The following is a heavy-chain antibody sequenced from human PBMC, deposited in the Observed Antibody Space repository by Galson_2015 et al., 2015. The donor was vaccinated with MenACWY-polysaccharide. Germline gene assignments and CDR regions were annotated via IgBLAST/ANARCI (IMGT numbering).Heavy chain of an antibody. D-gene: IGHD3-10*01. V-gene: IGHV3-48*03. CDR2: ISSSGDKI. Sequence: SLRISCATSGFTFSSFDMTLVRQAPGKGLEWISYISSSGDKIYFADSVKGQFTISRDNAKNSLYLQMYSLRAEDTAVYYCAGGLGSYSPDYWGQGTLLTVSS. CDR1: GFTFSSFD. J-gene: IGHJ4*02. CDR3: AGGLGSYSPDY.